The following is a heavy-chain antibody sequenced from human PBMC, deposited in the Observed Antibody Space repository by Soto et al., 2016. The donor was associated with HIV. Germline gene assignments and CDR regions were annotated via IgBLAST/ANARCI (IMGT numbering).Heavy chain of an antibody. Sequence: QVQLVQSGAEVKRPGASVKVSCKASGYTFTGYYIQWVRQAPGQGLEWMGWINSYTGGTDYAQKFQGRATITRDTSISTVYMELSRLRSDDTAVYYCAREQGDYWGQRTLVTVSS. J-gene: IGHJ4*02. CDR1: GYTFTGYY. V-gene: IGHV1-2*02. CDR2: INSYTGGT. CDR3: AREQGDY.